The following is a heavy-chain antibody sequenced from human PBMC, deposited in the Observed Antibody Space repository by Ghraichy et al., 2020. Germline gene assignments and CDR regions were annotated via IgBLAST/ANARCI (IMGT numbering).Heavy chain of an antibody. CDR3: ARWEEAFDF. V-gene: IGHV4-34*01. J-gene: IGHJ4*02. CDR2: VNHSGST. Sequence: SETLSLTCAVYGGSLSGFYWSWIRQPPGKGLEWIGEVNHSGSTDYNPSLKSRVTISIDTSKNQFSLRMSSVSAADTAVYYCARWEEAFDFWGQGALVTVSS. D-gene: IGHD1-26*01. CDR1: GGSLSGFY.